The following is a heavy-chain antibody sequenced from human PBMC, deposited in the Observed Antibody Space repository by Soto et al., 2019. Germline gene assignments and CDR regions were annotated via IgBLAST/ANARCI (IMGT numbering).Heavy chain of an antibody. Sequence: SETLSLTCAVYGGSFSGYYWSWIRQPPGKGLEWIGEINHSGSTNYNPSLKSRVTISVDTSKNQFSLKLSSVTAADTAVYYCARAKPYGSGSQYKVYWFDPWGQGTLVTVSS. CDR2: INHSGST. J-gene: IGHJ5*02. D-gene: IGHD3-10*01. V-gene: IGHV4-34*01. CDR1: GGSFSGYY. CDR3: ARAKPYGSGSQYKVYWFDP.